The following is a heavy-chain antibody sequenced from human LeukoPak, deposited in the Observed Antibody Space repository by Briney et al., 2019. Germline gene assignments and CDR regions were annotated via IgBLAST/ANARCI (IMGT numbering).Heavy chain of an antibody. CDR2: INTDGRTI. CDR3: VRSAFLTTEFYFDY. J-gene: IGHJ4*01. Sequence: PGGSLRLSCAASGFTFSRYWVHWVRQAPGKGLVWVSRINTDGRTITYADSVKGRFTISRDNAKNTLYLQMNSLRAEDTAVYYCVRSAFLTTEFYFDYWGHGTLVTVSS. V-gene: IGHV3-74*01. D-gene: IGHD4-11*01. CDR1: GFTFSRYW.